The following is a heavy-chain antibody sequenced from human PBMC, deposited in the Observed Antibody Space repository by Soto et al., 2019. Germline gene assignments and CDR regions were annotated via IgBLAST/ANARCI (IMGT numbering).Heavy chain of an antibody. CDR2: ISGGGTTM. CDR1: GFRFSDHY. J-gene: IGHJ4*02. D-gene: IGHD3-10*01. CDR3: AGDPYYYGSAF. V-gene: IGHV3-11*01. Sequence: QVQLVESGGGLVEPGGSLRLSCAASGFRFSDHYITWIRQAPGKGLEWVSKISGGGTTMYYADSVKGRFTVSRDNAKNSLYLQMNSLRAEDTAVYYCAGDPYYYGSAFWGQGTLVTVSS.